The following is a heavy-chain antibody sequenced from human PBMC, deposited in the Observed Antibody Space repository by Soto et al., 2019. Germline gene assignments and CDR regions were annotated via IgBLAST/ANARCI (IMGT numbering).Heavy chain of an antibody. CDR3: AREVAFKQLGGMEV. D-gene: IGHD3-3*02. Sequence: ASVKVSCKASGYTFTSYGISWVRQAPGQGLEWMGWISAYNGNTNYAQKLQGRVTMTTDTSTSTAYMELRSLRSDDTAVYYCAREVAFKQLGGMEVWGQGTTVTLSS. CDR1: GYTFTSYG. J-gene: IGHJ6*02. CDR2: ISAYNGNT. V-gene: IGHV1-18*01.